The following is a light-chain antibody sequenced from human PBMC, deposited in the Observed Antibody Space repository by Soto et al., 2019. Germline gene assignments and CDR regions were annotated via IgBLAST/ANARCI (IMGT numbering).Light chain of an antibody. J-gene: IGLJ3*02. V-gene: IGLV2-8*01. CDR3: YSYAGRNIWV. CDR2: GVT. CDR1: GSDIGAYNF. Sequence: QSALAQPPSASGSPGQSVTISCTGSGSDIGAYNFVSWYQQHPGKAPKLMIFGVTERPSGVPDRFSGSKSGNTASPTVSGLQADDEAVYYCYSYAGRNIWVFGGGTQLTVL.